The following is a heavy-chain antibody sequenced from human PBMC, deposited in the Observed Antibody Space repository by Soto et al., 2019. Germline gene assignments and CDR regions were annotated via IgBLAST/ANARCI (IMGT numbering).Heavy chain of an antibody. J-gene: IGHJ6*03. Sequence: GASVKVSCKASGYTFTSYYMHWVRQAPGQGLEWMGIINPSGGSTSYAQKFQGRVTMTRDTSTSTVYMELSSLRSEDTAVYYCAVRTYDYGDYDHYYYYMDVWGKGTTVTVSS. CDR3: AVRTYDYGDYDHYYYYMDV. CDR1: GYTFTSYY. D-gene: IGHD4-17*01. CDR2: INPSGGST. V-gene: IGHV1-46*03.